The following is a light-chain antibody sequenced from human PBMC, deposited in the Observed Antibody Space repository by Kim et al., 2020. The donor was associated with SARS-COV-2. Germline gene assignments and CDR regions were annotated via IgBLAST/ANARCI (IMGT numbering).Light chain of an antibody. CDR1: SSNIGSRA. J-gene: IGLJ3*02. Sequence: QSVLTQPPSASGTPGQRVTISCSGSSSNIGSRAVNWYQHVPGTAPRLLIHSDNERPSGVPDRFSGSKSGTSASLAISGLQSEDETDYYCATWDDSRSVWVFGGGTQLTVL. CDR3: ATWDDSRSVWV. CDR2: SDN. V-gene: IGLV1-44*01.